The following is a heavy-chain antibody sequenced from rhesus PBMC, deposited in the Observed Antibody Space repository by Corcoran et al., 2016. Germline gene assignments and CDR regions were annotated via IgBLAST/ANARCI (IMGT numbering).Heavy chain of an antibody. CDR3: TRNNWPYRFDY. V-gene: IGHV3S11*01. CDR1: GFTFSNYW. CDR2: IKNKADGGAA. Sequence: EVQLVESGGGLVQPGGSLRLSCAAAGFTFSNYWRSWVRQAPGKGLEWVGFIKNKADGGAAGYAESVKGRFTISRDDSKNILYLQMNSLKTEDMAVYYCTRNNWPYRFDYWGQGVLVTVSS. D-gene: IGHD1-38*01. J-gene: IGHJ4*01.